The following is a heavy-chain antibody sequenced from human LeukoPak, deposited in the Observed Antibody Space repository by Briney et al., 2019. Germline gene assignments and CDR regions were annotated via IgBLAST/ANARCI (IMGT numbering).Heavy chain of an antibody. CDR2: IYYSGST. J-gene: IGHJ4*02. CDR1: GGSISSSSYY. Sequence: SETLSLTCTVSGGSISSSSYYWGWIRQPPGKGLEWIGSIYYSGSTYYNPSLKSRVTISVDTSKNQFSLKLSSVTAADTAVYYCALIRPVGATNYWGQGTLVTVSS. D-gene: IGHD1-26*01. V-gene: IGHV4-39*07. CDR3: ALIRPVGATNY.